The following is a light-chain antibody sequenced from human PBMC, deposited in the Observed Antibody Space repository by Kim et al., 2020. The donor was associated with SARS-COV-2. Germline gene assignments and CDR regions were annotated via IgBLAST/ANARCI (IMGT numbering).Light chain of an antibody. Sequence: QRVTIFCTGSSSNIGAGFDVHWYQHLPGTAPRLLIFGTTHRPSGVPDRFSGSNSGTSASLTITGLHPDDEADFYCQSYDNSLTAWVFGGGTQLTVL. CDR1: SSNIGAGFD. J-gene: IGLJ3*02. CDR2: GTT. CDR3: QSYDNSLTAWV. V-gene: IGLV1-40*01.